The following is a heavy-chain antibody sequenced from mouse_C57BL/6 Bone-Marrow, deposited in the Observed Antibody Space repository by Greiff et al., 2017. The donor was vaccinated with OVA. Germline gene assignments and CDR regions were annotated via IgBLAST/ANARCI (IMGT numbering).Heavy chain of an antibody. CDR2: INPYTGVF. V-gene: IGHV1-31*01. CDR3: ARGTSFDY. Sequence: EVQLVESGPGLVKPGASLKISCTASGYSFTGYYMPWVRQRHGNMLDWIGYINPYTGVFSSNQTFKGKATLTIDTSSSTAYMQHLSLTSEDSADYYCARGTSFDYWGQGTTLTVSS. J-gene: IGHJ2*01. CDR1: GYSFTGYY. D-gene: IGHD3-3*01.